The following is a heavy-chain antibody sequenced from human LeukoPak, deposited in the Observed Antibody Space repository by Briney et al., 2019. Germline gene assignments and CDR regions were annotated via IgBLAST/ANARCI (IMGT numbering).Heavy chain of an antibody. V-gene: IGHV4-59*01. J-gene: IGHJ4*02. D-gene: IGHD1-26*01. CDR1: GGSISSYY. Sequence: SETLSLTCTVSGGSISSYYWSWIRQPPGKGLEWIGYIYYSGSTNYNPSLKSRVTISVDTSKNQFSLKLSSVTAADTAVYYCARVRRDSGSYLPDYWGQGTLVTVSS. CDR3: ARVRRDSGSYLPDY. CDR2: IYYSGST.